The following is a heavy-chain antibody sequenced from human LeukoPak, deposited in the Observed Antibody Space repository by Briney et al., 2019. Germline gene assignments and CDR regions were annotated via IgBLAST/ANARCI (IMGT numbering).Heavy chain of an antibody. J-gene: IGHJ4*02. CDR2: ITSDSSVI. CDR3: VGEGRQLALFDY. D-gene: IGHD6-6*01. Sequence: GGSLRLSCAASGITFSTYSMNWVRQAPGKGLEWVAYITSDSSVIYYADSVKGRFTISRDNAKESLYLQMNSLRVEDTVVYYCVGEGRQLALFDYWGQGTLVTVSS. V-gene: IGHV3-48*01. CDR1: GITFSTYS.